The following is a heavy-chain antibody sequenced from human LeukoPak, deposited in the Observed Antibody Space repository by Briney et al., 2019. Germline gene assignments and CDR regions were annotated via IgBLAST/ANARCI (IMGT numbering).Heavy chain of an antibody. V-gene: IGHV3-48*01. D-gene: IGHD3-10*01. CDR1: GFTFSSYS. J-gene: IGHJ2*01. CDR3: AGVTGTYYNWYFDL. CDR2: ISSSSSTI. Sequence: PGGSLRLSCAASGFTFSSYSMNWVRQAPGKGLEWVSYISSSSSTIYYADSVKGRFTISRDNAKNSLYLQMNSLRAEDTAVYYCAGVTGTYYNWYFDLRGRGTLVTVSS.